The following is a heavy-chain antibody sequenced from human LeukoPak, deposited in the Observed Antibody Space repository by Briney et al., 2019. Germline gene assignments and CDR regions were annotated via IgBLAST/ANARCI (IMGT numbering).Heavy chain of an antibody. CDR2: ITSSWRYI. CDR1: GFTFSSYS. J-gene: IGHJ6*03. D-gene: IGHD2-15*01. CDR3: ARSPSDYCTGGSCYSTSYYYMDV. V-gene: IGHV3-21*01. Sequence: GGSLRLSCAASGFTFSSYSMNWVRRARARGLEGVSSITSSWRYIYYTDAVEEGFTISGHNAKNSLHMQMKSEIAENRAVYYCARSPSDYCTGGSCYSTSYYYMDVWGKGTTVTVSS.